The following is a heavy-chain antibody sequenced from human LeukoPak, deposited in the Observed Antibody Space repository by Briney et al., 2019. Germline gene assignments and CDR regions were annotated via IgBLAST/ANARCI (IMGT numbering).Heavy chain of an antibody. CDR3: ARGRVGATYYYYYGMDV. CDR2: INHSGST. Sequence: SGTLSLTCAVYGGSFSGYYWSWIRQPPGKGLEWIGEINHSGSTNYNPSLKSRVTISVDTSKNQFSLKLSSVTAADTAVYYCARGRVGATYYYYYGMDVWGQGTTVTVSS. J-gene: IGHJ6*02. V-gene: IGHV4-34*01. D-gene: IGHD1-26*01. CDR1: GGSFSGYY.